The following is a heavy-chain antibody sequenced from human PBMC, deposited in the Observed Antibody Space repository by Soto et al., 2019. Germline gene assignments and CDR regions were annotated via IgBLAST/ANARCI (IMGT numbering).Heavy chain of an antibody. D-gene: IGHD3-10*01. CDR3: ASVGELPVWFDP. CDR1: GDSISSYY. J-gene: IGHJ5*02. V-gene: IGHV4-59*13. CDR2: ISYTGST. Sequence: QLQLQESGPGLVKPSETLSLTCTVSGDSISSYYWSWIRQPPGKGLEWIGYISYTGSTIYNPSLESRATISLDTSKNQVSLSHSSVTVADTAMYYCASVGELPVWFDPWGRGTLVTVSS.